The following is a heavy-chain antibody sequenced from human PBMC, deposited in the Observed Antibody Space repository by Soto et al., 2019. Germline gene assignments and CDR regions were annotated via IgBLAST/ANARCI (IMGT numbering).Heavy chain of an antibody. V-gene: IGHV3-21*01. CDR2: ISSSSSYI. Sequence: GGSLRLSCAASGFTFSSYSMNWVRQAPGKGRGWVESISSSSSYIYYADSVEGRLTINSDNTTNSQYRKMNSLRAEETAGYCCARDMCVVPAAIRRSIFDVWGQGTLVTVSS. CDR1: GFTFSSYS. CDR3: ARDMCVVPAAIRRSIFDV. J-gene: IGHJ4*02. D-gene: IGHD2-2*02.